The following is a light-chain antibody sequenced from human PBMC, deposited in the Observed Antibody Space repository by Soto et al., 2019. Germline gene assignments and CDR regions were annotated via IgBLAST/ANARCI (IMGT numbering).Light chain of an antibody. CDR3: QHYGSS. J-gene: IGKJ2*01. V-gene: IGKV3-20*01. Sequence: EIVLTQSPGTLSLSPGERATLSCRASQSISRSYLDWYQQQPGQAPRLLIYGAFLRATGIPERFSGSGSGTDFTLTINRLEPEDFAVYYCQHYGSSFGQGTKLEIK. CDR2: GAF. CDR1: QSISRSY.